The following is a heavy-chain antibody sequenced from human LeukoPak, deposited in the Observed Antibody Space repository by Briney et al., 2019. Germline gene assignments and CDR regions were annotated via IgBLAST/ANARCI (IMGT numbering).Heavy chain of an antibody. CDR3: AKGVVAATNAAYYGMDV. J-gene: IGHJ6*02. CDR1: GFTFSNYG. D-gene: IGHD2-15*01. Sequence: GRSLRLSCAASGFTFSNYGMRWVRQAPGKGLEWVAVISYDESDKYYADSVKGRFTISRDNSKNTLYLQMNSLRPEDTAVYYCAKGVVAATNAAYYGMDVWGQGTTVTVSS. CDR2: ISYDESDK. V-gene: IGHV3-30*18.